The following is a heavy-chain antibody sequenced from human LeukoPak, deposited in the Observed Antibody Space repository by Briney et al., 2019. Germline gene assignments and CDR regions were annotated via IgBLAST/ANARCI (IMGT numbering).Heavy chain of an antibody. J-gene: IGHJ6*03. CDR3: ASGYSSGLYTSTYYYMDV. D-gene: IGHD6-19*01. V-gene: IGHV4-59*10. CDR1: GGSFSGYY. Sequence: SETLSLTCAVYGGSFSGYYWSWIRQPAGKGLEWIGRIYTSGSTNYNPSLKSRVTISVDTSKNQFSLKLSSVTAADTAVYYCASGYSSGLYTSTYYYMDVWGKGTTVTISS. CDR2: IYTSGST.